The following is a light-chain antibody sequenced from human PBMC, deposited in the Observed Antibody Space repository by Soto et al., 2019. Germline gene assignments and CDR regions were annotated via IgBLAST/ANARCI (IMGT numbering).Light chain of an antibody. J-gene: IGLJ1*01. V-gene: IGLV3-25*02. CDR2: KDS. Sequence: SYELTQPPSVSVSPGQTARITCSGDALPKQYAYWYQQKPGQAPVLVIYKDSERPSGIPERFSGSSSGTTVILTISGVQAEDEADYYCQSADSSGTYYVFGTGTKVTVL. CDR3: QSADSSGTYYV. CDR1: ALPKQY.